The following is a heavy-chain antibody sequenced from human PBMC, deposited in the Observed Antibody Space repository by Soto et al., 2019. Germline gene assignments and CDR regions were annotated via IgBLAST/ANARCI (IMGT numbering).Heavy chain of an antibody. V-gene: IGHV3-23*01. CDR1: EFTFSSYG. Sequence: GGSLRLSCASSEFTFSSYGMTWVRRPPGKGLEWVSAISGSGAATYYADSVQGRFTISRDNSNNTLYLQMNSLRAEDTAVYSCAKVLYGVVTYFDSWGQGTLVTVSS. CDR3: AKVLYGVVTYFDS. J-gene: IGHJ4*02. CDR2: ISGSGAAT. D-gene: IGHD3-3*01.